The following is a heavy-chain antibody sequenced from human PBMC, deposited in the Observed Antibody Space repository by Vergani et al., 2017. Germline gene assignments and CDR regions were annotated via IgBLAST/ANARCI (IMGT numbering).Heavy chain of an antibody. CDR3: ARSATTVVTPVSYFDY. V-gene: IGHV5-51*01. Sequence: EVQLVQSGAEVKKPGESLKISCKGSGYSFTSYWIGWVRQMPGKGLEWMGIIYPGDSDTRYSPSFQGQVTISADKSISTAYMELSRLRSDDTAVYYCARSATTVVTPVSYFDYWGQGTLVTVSS. D-gene: IGHD4-23*01. CDR1: GYSFTSYW. J-gene: IGHJ4*02. CDR2: IYPGDSDT.